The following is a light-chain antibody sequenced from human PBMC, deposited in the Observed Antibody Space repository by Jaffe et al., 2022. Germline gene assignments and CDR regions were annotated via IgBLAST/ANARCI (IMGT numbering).Light chain of an antibody. CDR3: QQRSSWPRLT. J-gene: IGKJ4*01. Sequence: EIVLTQSPAIVSVSPGERISLSCRTSQTVNTFLAWYQKRPGQAPRLLIYDASNRAPGIPARFSGRGSGTDFTLTISSLEPEDFAVYYCQQRSSWPRLTFGGGTKVQIK. V-gene: IGKV3-11*01. CDR2: DAS. CDR1: QTVNTF.